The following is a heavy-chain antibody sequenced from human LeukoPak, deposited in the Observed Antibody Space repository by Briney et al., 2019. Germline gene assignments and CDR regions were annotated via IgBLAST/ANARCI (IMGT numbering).Heavy chain of an antibody. CDR1: GFTFSSYA. Sequence: GGSLRLSCAASGFTFSSYAMSWVRQAPGKGLEWVSAITDSGGDTYHADSVKGRFTISRDNSKSTLYLQMNGLRAEDPAVYHCAKGSAHARPYYFDYWGQGTPVTVSS. D-gene: IGHD2-15*01. V-gene: IGHV3-23*01. J-gene: IGHJ4*02. CDR2: ITDSGGDT. CDR3: AKGSAHARPYYFDY.